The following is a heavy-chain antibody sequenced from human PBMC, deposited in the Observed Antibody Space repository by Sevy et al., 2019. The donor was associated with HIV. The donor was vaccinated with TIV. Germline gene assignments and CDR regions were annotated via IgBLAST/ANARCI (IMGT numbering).Heavy chain of an antibody. Sequence: GGSLRLSCAASGFTFSNAWMSWVRQAPGKGLEWVGRIKSKTDGGTTDYAAPGKGRFTISRDDSKNTLYLQMNSLKTEDTAVYYCTTDLSQYCGGDCSDYWGQGTLVTVSS. V-gene: IGHV3-15*01. D-gene: IGHD2-21*02. CDR1: GFTFSNAW. CDR2: IKSKTDGGTT. CDR3: TTDLSQYCGGDCSDY. J-gene: IGHJ4*02.